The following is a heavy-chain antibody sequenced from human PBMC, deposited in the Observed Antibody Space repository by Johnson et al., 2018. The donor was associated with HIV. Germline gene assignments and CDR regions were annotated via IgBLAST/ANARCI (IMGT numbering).Heavy chain of an antibody. CDR3: AKYHDYYDSSGSALDI. CDR1: GFTFSSYW. CDR2: IKQDGSEK. D-gene: IGHD3-22*01. V-gene: IGHV3-7*05. Sequence: MQLVESGGGLVQPGGSLRLSCAASGFTFSSYWMSWVRQAPGKGLEWVANIKQDGSEKYYVDSVKGRFTISRDNAKNSLYLQMNSLRAEDTAVYYCAKYHDYYDSSGSALDIWGQGTMVTVSS. J-gene: IGHJ3*02.